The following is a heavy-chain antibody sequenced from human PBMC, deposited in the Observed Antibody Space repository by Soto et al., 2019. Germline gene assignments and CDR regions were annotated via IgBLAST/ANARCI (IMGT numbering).Heavy chain of an antibody. CDR3: ARKPETGTTVPFDY. V-gene: IGHV3-30-3*01. CDR2: ISYDGSNK. Sequence: GGSLRLSCAASGFTFSSYAMHWVRQAPGKGLEWVAVISYDGSNKYYADSVKGRFTISRDNSKNTLYLQVNSLRAEDTAVYYCARKPETGTTVPFDYWGQGTLVTVSS. D-gene: IGHD1-1*01. CDR1: GFTFSSYA. J-gene: IGHJ4*02.